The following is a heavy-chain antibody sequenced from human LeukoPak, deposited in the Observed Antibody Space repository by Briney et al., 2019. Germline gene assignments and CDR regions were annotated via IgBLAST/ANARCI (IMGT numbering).Heavy chain of an antibody. CDR1: VGTFSSYA. V-gene: IGHV1-69*04. J-gene: IGHJ6*02. D-gene: IGHD2-15*01. Sequence: GSSVTVSCKASVGTFSSYAISWVRQAPGQGLEWMGRIIPILGIANYAQKFQGRVTITADKSTSTAYMELSSLRSEDTAVYYCASNRYCSGGSCYVGYYYGMDVWGQGTTVTVSS. CDR2: IIPILGIA. CDR3: ASNRYCSGGSCYVGYYYGMDV.